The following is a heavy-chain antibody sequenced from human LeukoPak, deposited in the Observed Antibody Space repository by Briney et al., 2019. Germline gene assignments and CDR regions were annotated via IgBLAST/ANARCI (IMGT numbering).Heavy chain of an antibody. V-gene: IGHV4-59*01. D-gene: IGHD3-22*01. Sequence: SETLSLTCTVSGGSMSSYYWSWIRQPPGKGLEWIGNIYYSGSTNYNPSLKSRVTMSVDTSKNQFSLKLSSVIAADTAVYYCARAGTPITMIVVESNWFDPWGQGTLVTVSS. CDR3: ARAGTPITMIVVESNWFDP. CDR2: IYYSGST. CDR1: GGSMSSYY. J-gene: IGHJ5*02.